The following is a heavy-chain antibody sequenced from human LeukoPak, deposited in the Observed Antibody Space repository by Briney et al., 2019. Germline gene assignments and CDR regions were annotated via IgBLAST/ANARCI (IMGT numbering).Heavy chain of an antibody. CDR3: AIGPGGVFHY. CDR1: GFTFSSYA. D-gene: IGHD4-23*01. Sequence: GGSLRLSCAASGFTFSSYAMSWVRQPPGKGLEWVSAISGSGGSTHYADSVKGRFTISRDNSKNTLYLQMNSLRAEDTALYYCAIGPGGVFHYWGQGTLVTVSS. CDR2: ISGSGGST. J-gene: IGHJ4*02. V-gene: IGHV3-23*01.